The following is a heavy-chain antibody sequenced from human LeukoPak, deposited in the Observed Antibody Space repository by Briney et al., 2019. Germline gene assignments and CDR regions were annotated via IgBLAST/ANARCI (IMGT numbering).Heavy chain of an antibody. V-gene: IGHV3-66*02. CDR2: IYSGGST. CDR3: ARQGELELRTFFDY. D-gene: IGHD1-7*01. J-gene: IGHJ4*02. CDR1: GFTVSSNY. Sequence: GGSLRLSCAASGFTVSSNYMSWVRQAPGKGLEWVSVIYSGGSTYYADSVKGRFTISRDNSKNTLYLQMNSLRAEDTAVYYCARQGELELRTFFDYWGPGTLVTVSS.